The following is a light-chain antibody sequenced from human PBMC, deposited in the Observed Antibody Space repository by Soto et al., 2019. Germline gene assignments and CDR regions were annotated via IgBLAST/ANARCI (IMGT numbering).Light chain of an antibody. Sequence: QSVLTQPPSASGTPGQGVTISCSGGSSNIGVNTVNWYQQLPGMAPKLLIHTNNQRPSGVPDRFSGSKSGTSASLAISRLQSEDEADYYCFSYTTSSAPYVFGTGTKVTVL. CDR3: FSYTTSSAPYV. V-gene: IGLV1-44*01. CDR1: SSNIGVNT. J-gene: IGLJ1*01. CDR2: TNN.